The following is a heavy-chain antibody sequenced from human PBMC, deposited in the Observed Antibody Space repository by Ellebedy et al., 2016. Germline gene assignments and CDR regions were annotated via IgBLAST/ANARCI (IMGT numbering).Heavy chain of an antibody. J-gene: IGHJ5*02. CDR2: IKSKTDGGTT. CDR3: TTDPAIFGLFLTSNKWFNP. Sequence: GGSLRLXCEASGFTFSKAWMSWVRQAPGKGLEWVGRIKSKTDGGTTDYAAPVKGRFIISRDDSKNTLDLQMNSLKTEDTAVYYCTTDPAIFGLFLTSNKWFNPWGQGTLVTVSS. D-gene: IGHD3/OR15-3a*01. CDR1: GFTFSKAW. V-gene: IGHV3-15*01.